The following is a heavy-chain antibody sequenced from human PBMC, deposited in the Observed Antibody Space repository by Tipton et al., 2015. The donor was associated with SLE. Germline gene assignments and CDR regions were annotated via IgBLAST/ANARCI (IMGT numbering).Heavy chain of an antibody. CDR2: IYYSGTT. J-gene: IGHJ4*02. Sequence: TLSLTCTVSGGSISSGSYPWSWIRKPAGKGLEWIGYIYYSGTTYFNPSLKSRVTISIDTSTNQFSLKLSSVTAADTAVYYCARDQWDYWGQGILVTVSS. D-gene: IGHD6-19*01. CDR3: ARDQWDY. CDR1: GGSISSGSYP. V-gene: IGHV4-31*03.